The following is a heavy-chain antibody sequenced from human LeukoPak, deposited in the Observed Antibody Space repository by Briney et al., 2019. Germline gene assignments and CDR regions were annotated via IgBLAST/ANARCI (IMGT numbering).Heavy chain of an antibody. CDR1: GFTFSSYS. Sequence: GGSLRLSCAASGFTFSSYSMNWVRQAPGKGLEWVSSISSSSSYIYYADSVKGRFTISRDNSKNSLYLQMNSLRAEDTAVYYCARDALGYCSGGSCYSPTYYYMDVWGKGTTVTVSS. V-gene: IGHV3-21*01. CDR3: ARDALGYCSGGSCYSPTYYYMDV. D-gene: IGHD2-15*01. J-gene: IGHJ6*03. CDR2: ISSSSSYI.